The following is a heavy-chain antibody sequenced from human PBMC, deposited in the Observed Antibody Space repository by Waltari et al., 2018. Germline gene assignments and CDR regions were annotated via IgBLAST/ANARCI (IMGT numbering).Heavy chain of an antibody. CDR2: MYHSGST. V-gene: IGHV4-38-2*01. CDR3: ARGYSDYGGEYFQH. D-gene: IGHD4-17*01. Sequence: QVQLQESGPGLVKPSETLSLTCDVSGYSVSSANYWGWIRQPPGKGLEWIGSMYHSGSTYYSPSLKSRVTISADTSKNQFSLQLTSVTAADTAIYYCARGYSDYGGEYFQHWGQGTPVSVSS. J-gene: IGHJ1*01. CDR1: GYSVSSANY.